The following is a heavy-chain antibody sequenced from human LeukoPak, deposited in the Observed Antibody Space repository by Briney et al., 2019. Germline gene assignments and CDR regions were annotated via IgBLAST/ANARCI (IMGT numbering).Heavy chain of an antibody. Sequence: GGSLRLSCTASGFSFSSNWMTWVRQAPGKGLEWVGNINPDGSEKFYVDSVRGRFTISRDNARSSVYLQMTSLRADDTAVYYCAKEVGCSSSSHLDYWGQGTLVTVSS. D-gene: IGHD6-6*01. CDR2: INPDGSEK. CDR1: GFSFSSNW. CDR3: AKEVGCSSSSHLDY. J-gene: IGHJ4*02. V-gene: IGHV3-7*01.